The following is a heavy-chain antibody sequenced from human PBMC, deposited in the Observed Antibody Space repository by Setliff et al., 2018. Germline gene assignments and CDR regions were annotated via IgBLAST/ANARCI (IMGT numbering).Heavy chain of an antibody. CDR1: GDSISSADYF. D-gene: IGHD1-26*01. CDR3: AREVGAGAFDI. Sequence: PSETLSLTCTVSGDSISSADYFWSWIRQPPGKGLEWIGYIYYSGSTNYNPSLKSRLTISVDTSKNQFSLKLSSVTDADTAVYYCAREVGAGAFDIWGQGTMGTVSS. V-gene: IGHV4-30-4*08. J-gene: IGHJ3*02. CDR2: IYYSGST.